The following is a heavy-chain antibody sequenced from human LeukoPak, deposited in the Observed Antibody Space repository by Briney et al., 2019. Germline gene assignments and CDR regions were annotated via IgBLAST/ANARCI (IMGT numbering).Heavy chain of an antibody. Sequence: GGSLRLSCAASGFTFSSYSMNWVRQAPGKGLEWVSSISSSSSYIYYADSVKGRFTISRDNAKNSLYLQMNSLRAEDTAVYYCARDGGVNYYDSSGYYYKAQNWFGPWGQGTLVTVSS. D-gene: IGHD3-22*01. CDR3: ARDGGVNYYDSSGYYYKAQNWFGP. CDR1: GFTFSSYS. V-gene: IGHV3-21*01. J-gene: IGHJ5*02. CDR2: ISSSSSYI.